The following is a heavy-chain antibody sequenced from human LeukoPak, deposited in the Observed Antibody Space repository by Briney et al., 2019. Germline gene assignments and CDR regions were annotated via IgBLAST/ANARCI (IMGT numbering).Heavy chain of an antibody. V-gene: IGHV4-59*08. CDR2: IYYSGST. CDR3: ARYGLFSLDY. Sequence: SETLSLTCTVTGGSISNYHWSWIRQPPGKGLEWIGYIYYSGSTNYNPSLKSRVSISLDTSKNQFSLKLNSVTAADTAVYYCARYGLFSLDYWGQGTLLTVSS. J-gene: IGHJ4*02. CDR1: GGSISNYH. D-gene: IGHD3-10*01.